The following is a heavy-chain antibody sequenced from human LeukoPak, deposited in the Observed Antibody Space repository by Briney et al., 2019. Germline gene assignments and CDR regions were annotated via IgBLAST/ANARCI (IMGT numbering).Heavy chain of an antibody. CDR2: IYYSGST. Sequence: ASETLSLTCTVSGGSISSYYWSWIRQPSGKGLEWIGYIYYSGSTNYNPSLKSRVTISVDTSKNQFSLKLSSVTAADTAVYYCARESIVVVVAAYFDYWGQGTLVTVSS. CDR1: GGSISSYY. D-gene: IGHD2-15*01. CDR3: ARESIVVVVAAYFDY. J-gene: IGHJ4*02. V-gene: IGHV4-59*01.